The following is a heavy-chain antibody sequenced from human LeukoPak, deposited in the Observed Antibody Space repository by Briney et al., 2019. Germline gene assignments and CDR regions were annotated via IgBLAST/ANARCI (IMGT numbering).Heavy chain of an antibody. Sequence: SETLSLTCTVSGGSISSSAYHWDWIRQPPGRKLEWIGSIYFGGSTYYNPSLKSRVTIFVDTSKNQFSLKLSSVTAADTAVYYCARSPRITIFGVASHYYMDVWGKGTTVTVSS. J-gene: IGHJ6*03. CDR1: GGSISSSAYH. D-gene: IGHD3-3*01. CDR2: IYFGGST. CDR3: ARSPRITIFGVASHYYMDV. V-gene: IGHV4-39*07.